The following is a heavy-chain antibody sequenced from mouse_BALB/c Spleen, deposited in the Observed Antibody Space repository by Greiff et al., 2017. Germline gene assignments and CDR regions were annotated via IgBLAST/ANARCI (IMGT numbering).Heavy chain of an antibody. CDR3: ARFYYPYYAMDY. CDR1: GFTFSSFG. Sequence: VQLKESGGGLVQPGGSRKLSCAASGFTFSSFGMHWVRQAPEKGLEWVAYISSGSSTIYYADTVKGRFTISRDNPKNTLFLQMTSLRSEDTAMYYCARFYYPYYAMDYWGQGTSVTVSS. D-gene: IGHD2-1*01. V-gene: IGHV5-17*02. J-gene: IGHJ4*01. CDR2: ISSGSSTI.